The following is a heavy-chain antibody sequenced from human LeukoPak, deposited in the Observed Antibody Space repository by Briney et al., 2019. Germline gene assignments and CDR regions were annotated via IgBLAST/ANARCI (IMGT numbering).Heavy chain of an antibody. Sequence: QPGGSLRLSCAASGFTFSSYAMSWVRQAPGKGLEWVSAISGSGGSTYYADSVKGRFTISRDNSKNTLYLQMNSLRAEDTAVYYCAKLIVVVIRSPPGDDYWGQGTLVTVSS. D-gene: IGHD3-22*01. CDR3: AKLIVVVIRSPPGDDY. CDR2: ISGSGGST. CDR1: GFTFSSYA. V-gene: IGHV3-23*01. J-gene: IGHJ4*02.